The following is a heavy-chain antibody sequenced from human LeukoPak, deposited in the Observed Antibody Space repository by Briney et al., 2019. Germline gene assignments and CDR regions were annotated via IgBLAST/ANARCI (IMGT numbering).Heavy chain of an antibody. CDR3: ARESTPSFGARFYGMDV. J-gene: IGHJ6*02. CDR1: GFTVSSNY. Sequence: GGSLRLSCAASGFTVSSNYMSWVRQAPGKGLEWVSVIYSGGSTYYADSVKGRFTISRDNSKNTLYLQMNSLRAEDTAVYYCARESTPSFGARFYGMDVWAKGPRSPSP. V-gene: IGHV3-53*01. D-gene: IGHD3-10*01. CDR2: IYSGGST.